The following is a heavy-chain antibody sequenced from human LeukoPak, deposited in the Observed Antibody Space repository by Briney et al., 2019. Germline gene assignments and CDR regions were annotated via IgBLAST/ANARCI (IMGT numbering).Heavy chain of an antibody. D-gene: IGHD3-22*01. CDR1: GFTVSSNY. Sequence: GGSLRLSCAASGFTVSSNYMSWVRQAPGKGLEWVSVIYSGGSTYYADSVKGRFTISRDNSKNTLYLRMNSLRAEDTAVYYCARVGGDSSGYIAYYYYMDVWGKGTTVTISS. CDR3: ARVGGDSSGYIAYYYYMDV. CDR2: IYSGGST. J-gene: IGHJ6*03. V-gene: IGHV3-66*01.